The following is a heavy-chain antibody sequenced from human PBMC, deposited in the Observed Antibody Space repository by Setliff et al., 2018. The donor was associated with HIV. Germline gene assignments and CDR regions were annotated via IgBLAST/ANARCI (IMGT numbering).Heavy chain of an antibody. CDR2: VNPNSGDA. Sequence: ASVKVSCKASGYKFNIFGVSWVRQAPGQGLEWLGWVNPNSGDAIYAQNFQGRVTMTRDTSINAAYMELRGLRSDDTAVYYCARNFGLSPSGKYYYYYGMDIWGQGTTVTVSS. CDR3: ARNFGLSPSGKYYYYYGMDI. V-gene: IGHV1-2*02. D-gene: IGHD3-10*01. CDR1: GYKFNIFG. J-gene: IGHJ6*02.